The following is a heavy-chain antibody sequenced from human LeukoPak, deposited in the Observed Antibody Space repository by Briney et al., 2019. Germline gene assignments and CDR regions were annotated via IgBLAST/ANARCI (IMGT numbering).Heavy chain of an antibody. V-gene: IGHV3-33*01. J-gene: IGHJ4*02. CDR3: ARDHGPRSSYFDY. CDR2: IWYDGSKK. Sequence: GGSLRLSCAASGFTFSWYGIHWVRQAPGKGLEWVAVIWYDGSKKYYADSVKGRFTISRDNSKNTLYLQMNSLRAEDTAVYYCARDHGPRSSYFDYWGQGTLVTVSS. CDR1: GFTFSWYG. D-gene: IGHD4-17*01.